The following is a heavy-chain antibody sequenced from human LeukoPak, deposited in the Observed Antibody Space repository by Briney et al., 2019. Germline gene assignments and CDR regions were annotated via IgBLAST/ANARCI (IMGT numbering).Heavy chain of an antibody. D-gene: IGHD3-10*01. J-gene: IGHJ3*02. V-gene: IGHV4-39*07. Sequence: PSETLSLTCTVSGGSISSSSYYWGWIRQPPGKGLEWIGSIYYSGSTYYNPSLKSRVTISVDTSKNQFSLKLSSVTAADTAVYYCATCGEGCQRLGDAFDIWGQGTMVTVSS. CDR1: GGSISSSSYY. CDR2: IYYSGST. CDR3: ATCGEGCQRLGDAFDI.